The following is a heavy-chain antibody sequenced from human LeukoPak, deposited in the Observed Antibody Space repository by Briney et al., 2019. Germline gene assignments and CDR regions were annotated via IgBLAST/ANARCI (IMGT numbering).Heavy chain of an antibody. CDR1: GFTFSSHG. J-gene: IGHJ3*02. Sequence: GGSLRLSCAASGFTFSSHGMHWVRQAPGKGLVWDSHVSTDGTSTSYVDSGKGRFTISRDNAKNTLYLQMNSLRAEDTAVYYCARDSPNYSKGAIDIWGQGTMVTVSS. V-gene: IGHV3-74*01. CDR3: ARDSPNYSKGAIDI. D-gene: IGHD1-7*01. CDR2: VSTDGTST.